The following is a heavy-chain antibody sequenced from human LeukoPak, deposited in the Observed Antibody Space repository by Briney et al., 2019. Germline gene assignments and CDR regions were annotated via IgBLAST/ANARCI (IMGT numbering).Heavy chain of an antibody. CDR2: IIPIFGTA. CDR3: AGYGPGIENYYYYYMDV. Sequence: ASVKVSCKASGGTFSSYAISWVRQAPGQGLEWMGGIIPIFGTANYAQKFQGRVTITADESTSTAYMELSSLRSEDTAVYYCAGYGPGIENYYYYYMDVWGKGTTVTVSS. CDR1: GGTFSSYA. V-gene: IGHV1-69*13. J-gene: IGHJ6*03. D-gene: IGHD3-10*01.